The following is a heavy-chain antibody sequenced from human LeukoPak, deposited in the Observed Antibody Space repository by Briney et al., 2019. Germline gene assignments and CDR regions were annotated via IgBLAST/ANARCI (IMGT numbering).Heavy chain of an antibody. Sequence: GGSLRLSCATSGFIFSNYRMNWVRQAPGKGLEWVSYVSSTSDTIYYVDSVKGRFTISRDNAKNSLYLQMNSLRVDDTAVYYCTRELASWGQGTLVTVSS. CDR2: VSSTSDTI. CDR3: TRELAS. V-gene: IGHV3-48*01. CDR1: GFIFSNYR. J-gene: IGHJ5*02.